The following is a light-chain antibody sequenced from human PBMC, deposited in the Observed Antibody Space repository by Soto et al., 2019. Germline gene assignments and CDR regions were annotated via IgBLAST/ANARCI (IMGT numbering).Light chain of an antibody. CDR3: QHYNSYSEA. J-gene: IGKJ1*01. CDR1: QTISSW. CDR2: KAS. V-gene: IGKV1-5*03. Sequence: DIQMTQSPSSLSASVGSRVTTTGLAIQTISSWLAWYQQKPGKAPKLLIYKASTLKSGVPSTFSGSGSGTEFTLTISSLQPDDFATYYCQHYNSYSEAFGPGTKVDIK.